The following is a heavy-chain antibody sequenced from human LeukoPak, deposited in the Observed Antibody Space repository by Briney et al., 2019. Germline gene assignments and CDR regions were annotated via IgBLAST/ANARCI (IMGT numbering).Heavy chain of an antibody. Sequence: PGGSLRLSCAASGFTVSDNYMSWVRQAPGKGLEWVSVIYSGGNIHYADSVKGRFTISRDNSKNTVYLQMNSLRAEDTAVYYCARELMGPAGYWGQGTLVTVSS. CDR1: GFTVSDNY. CDR2: IYSGGNI. D-gene: IGHD2-8*01. J-gene: IGHJ4*02. V-gene: IGHV3-53*01. CDR3: ARELMGPAGY.